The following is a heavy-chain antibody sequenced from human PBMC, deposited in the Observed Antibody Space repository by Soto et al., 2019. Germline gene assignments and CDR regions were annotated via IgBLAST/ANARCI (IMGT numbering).Heavy chain of an antibody. CDR1: GFAFGDYA. J-gene: IGHJ4*02. CDR3: TRGRGTSGWYADY. D-gene: IGHD6-13*01. CDR2: VSSESYGGST. V-gene: IGHV3-49*04. Sequence: GSLRLSCSASGFAFGDYAVTWVRQAPGKGLEWVGVVSSESYGGSTEYVASGKGRFRISRDDSESIAYLQMTNLKTEDTAVYYCTRGRGTSGWYADYWGKGIRVTVSS.